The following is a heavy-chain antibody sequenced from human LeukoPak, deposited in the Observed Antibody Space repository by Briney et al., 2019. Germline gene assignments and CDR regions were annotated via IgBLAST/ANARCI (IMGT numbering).Heavy chain of an antibody. CDR2: INWNGGST. V-gene: IGHV3-20*01. CDR3: ARDGRWWGLTWYFDL. D-gene: IGHD2-21*01. CDR1: GFTFDDYG. Sequence: PGGSLRLSCAASGFTFDDYGMSWVRQAPGKGLEWVSGINWNGGSTGYADSVKGRFTISRDNAKNSLYLQMNSLRAEDTALYHCARDGRWWGLTWYFDLWGRGTLVTVSS. J-gene: IGHJ2*01.